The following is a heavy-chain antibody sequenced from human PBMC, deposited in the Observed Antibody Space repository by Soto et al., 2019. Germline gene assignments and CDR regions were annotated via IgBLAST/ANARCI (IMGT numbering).Heavy chain of an antibody. D-gene: IGHD2-15*01. CDR2: IVPIVDTA. CDR1: GGTFSSYA. V-gene: IGHV1-69*12. CDR3: VRGVAIPDYLDY. J-gene: IGHJ4*02. Sequence: QVQLVQSGAEVRQPASSVKVSCKTSGGTFSSYAISWVRQAPGQGLEWMGGIVPIVDTATYAQKFQGRVTISADEATSTAVMDLMMLLSDDAAVYYCVRGVAIPDYLDYSGQGTLVTVSS.